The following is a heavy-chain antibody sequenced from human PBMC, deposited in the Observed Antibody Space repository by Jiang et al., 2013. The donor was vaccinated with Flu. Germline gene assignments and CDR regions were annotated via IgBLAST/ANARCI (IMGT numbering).Heavy chain of an antibody. J-gene: IGHJ4*02. CDR2: IYHTGTT. V-gene: IGHV4-4*02. D-gene: IGHD4-23*01. Sequence: SGSGLVKPSGTLSLTCAVSGVSISSTNWWSWVRQPPGKGLAWIGEIYHTGTTNYNPSLRSRVTISVDKSDNSFSLKLTSVTAADTAVYYCARAVYGGNSGLDSWGQGTLVAISS. CDR3: ARAVYGGNSGLDS. CDR1: GVSISSTNW.